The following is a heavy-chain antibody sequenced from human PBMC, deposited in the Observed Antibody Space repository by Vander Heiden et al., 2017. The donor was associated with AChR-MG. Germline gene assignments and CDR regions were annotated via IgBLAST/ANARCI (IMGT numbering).Heavy chain of an antibody. CDR1: GFTISTNY. CDR3: ARGGWDSSSYSCPY. V-gene: IGHV3-53*02. J-gene: IGHJ4*02. D-gene: IGHD3-22*01. Sequence: EVQLVETGGGLIQPGGSLRLSCAASGFTISTNYMSWVRQAPGKGLEWVSVIYSGGSTYYSDSVKGRFTISRDNSKNTLYLQMNTLRAEDTAVYYCARGGWDSSSYSCPYWGQGTLVTVSS. CDR2: IYSGGST.